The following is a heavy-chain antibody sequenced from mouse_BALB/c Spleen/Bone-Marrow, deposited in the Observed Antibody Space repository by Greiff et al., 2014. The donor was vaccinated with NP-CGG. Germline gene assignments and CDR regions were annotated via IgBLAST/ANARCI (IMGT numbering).Heavy chain of an antibody. V-gene: IGHV6-6*02. D-gene: IGHD1-1*01. J-gene: IGHJ2*01. Sequence: QSGGGLVQPGGSMKLSCVASGFTFSNYWMNWVRQSPEKGLEWVAEIRLKSNNYATHYAESVKGRFTTSRDDSKSSVYLQMNNLRAEDTGIYYCTRQPYYGYFDYWGQGTTLTVSS. CDR1: GFTFSNYW. CDR2: IRLKSNNYAT. CDR3: TRQPYYGYFDY.